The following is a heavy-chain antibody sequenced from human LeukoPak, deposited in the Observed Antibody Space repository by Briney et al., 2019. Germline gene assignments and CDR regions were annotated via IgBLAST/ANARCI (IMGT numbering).Heavy chain of an antibody. Sequence: ASVKVSCKASGYTFTDYFVHWARQAPGQGLEWMGIINPSIGSTSYAQKFQGRVTMTRDTSTSTVHMGVTSLRSEDTAVCYCARVRDYGDYNDAFDIWGQGTMVTVSS. CDR1: GYTFTDYF. J-gene: IGHJ3*02. CDR2: INPSIGST. D-gene: IGHD4-17*01. CDR3: ARVRDYGDYNDAFDI. V-gene: IGHV1-46*01.